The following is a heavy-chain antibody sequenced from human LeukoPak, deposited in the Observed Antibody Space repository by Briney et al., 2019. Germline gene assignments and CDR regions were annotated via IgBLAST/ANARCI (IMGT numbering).Heavy chain of an antibody. CDR1: GFTFSSYG. V-gene: IGHV3-30*18. Sequence: TGGSLRRSCAASGFTFSSYGMHWVRQAPGKGLEWVAVISYDGSNKYYADSVKGRFTISRDNSKNTLYLQMNSLRAEDTAVYYCAKDAWLRYFDYWGQGTLVTVSS. J-gene: IGHJ4*02. CDR3: AKDAWLRYFDY. CDR2: ISYDGSNK. D-gene: IGHD5-12*01.